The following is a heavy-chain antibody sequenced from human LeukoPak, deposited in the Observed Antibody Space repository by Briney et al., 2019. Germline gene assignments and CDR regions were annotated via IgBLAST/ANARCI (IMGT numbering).Heavy chain of an antibody. V-gene: IGHV4-59*11. CDR2: IYYSGST. J-gene: IGHJ6*03. Sequence: SETLSLTCTVSGGSISSHYWSWIRQPLGKGLEWIGYIYYSGSTNYNPSLKSRVTISVDTSKNQFSLKLSSVTAADTAVYYCARTYYDYVWGSLLNYYYYMDVWGKGTTVTVSS. CDR1: GGSISSHY. CDR3: ARTYYDYVWGSLLNYYYYMDV. D-gene: IGHD3-16*01.